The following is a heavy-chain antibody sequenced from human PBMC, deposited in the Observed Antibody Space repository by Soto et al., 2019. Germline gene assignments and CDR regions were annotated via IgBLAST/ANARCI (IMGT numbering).Heavy chain of an antibody. Sequence: QIQLVQSGAEVKKPGASVKVSCKASGYTFSIYGINWVRQAPGQGLEWMGWTRPNNGNTKYAQNLQGRVTMTTDTSTSTAYTELRSLRPDDTAVYYCVRDLDGSGSYYTDYWGQGTLVTVSS. V-gene: IGHV1-18*01. CDR2: TRPNNGNT. J-gene: IGHJ4*02. D-gene: IGHD3-10*01. CDR3: VRDLDGSGSYYTDY. CDR1: GYTFSIYG.